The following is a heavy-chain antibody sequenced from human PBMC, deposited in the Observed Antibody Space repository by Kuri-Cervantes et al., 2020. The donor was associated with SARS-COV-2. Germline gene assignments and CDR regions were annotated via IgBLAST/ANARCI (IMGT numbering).Heavy chain of an antibody. J-gene: IGHJ5*02. CDR1: GVSISSTSYY. Sequence: SETLSLTCTVSGVSISSTSYYWAWIRQPPGKGLEWIGSINYIGNSYRNPSLRSRVIMSVDTSKNQFSVNINSVTAADTAIYFCARHPNSMSVFDPWGQGTPVTVSS. D-gene: IGHD3-3*02. CDR2: INYIGNS. CDR3: ARHPNSMSVFDP. V-gene: IGHV4-39*01.